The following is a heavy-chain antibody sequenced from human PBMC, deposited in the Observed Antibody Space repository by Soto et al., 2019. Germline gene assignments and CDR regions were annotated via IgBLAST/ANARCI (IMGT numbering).Heavy chain of an antibody. V-gene: IGHV1-8*01. CDR1: GYTFTSYD. CDR3: AREYNYDYVWGSYRFYYYGMDV. D-gene: IGHD3-16*01. J-gene: IGHJ6*02. Sequence: XSVKVSCKASGYTFTSYDINWVRQATGQGLEWMGWMNPNSGNTGYAQKFQGRVTMTRNTSISTAYMELSSLRSEDTAVYYCAREYNYDYVWGSYRFYYYGMDVWGQGNTVTVSS. CDR2: MNPNSGNT.